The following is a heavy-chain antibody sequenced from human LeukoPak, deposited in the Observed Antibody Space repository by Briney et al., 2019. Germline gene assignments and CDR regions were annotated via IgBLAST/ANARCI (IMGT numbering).Heavy chain of an antibody. CDR3: VRDRELNY. J-gene: IGHJ4*02. D-gene: IGHD5-24*01. Sequence: PSETLSLTCTVSGGSISNYYWSWIRQPPGKGLEWIGYIYYSGSTNYNPSLKSRVIISVDTSKNQFSLKLSSVIAADTAVYYCVRDRELNYWGQGILVTVSS. CDR2: IYYSGST. CDR1: GGSISNYY. V-gene: IGHV4-59*01.